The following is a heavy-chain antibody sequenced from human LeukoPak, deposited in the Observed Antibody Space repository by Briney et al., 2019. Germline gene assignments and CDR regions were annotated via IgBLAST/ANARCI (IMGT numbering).Heavy chain of an antibody. J-gene: IGHJ4*02. D-gene: IGHD2-21*02. V-gene: IGHV3-74*01. CDR3: ARDTPFSTDPIDY. Sequence: GGSLRLSCAASGFTFSHYWMHWVRQAPGKGLVWVSRINSDGSSTSYADSVKGRFSISRDNSKNTLYLQMNSLRAEDTAVYYCARDTPFSTDPIDYWGQGTLVTVSS. CDR1: GFTFSHYW. CDR2: INSDGSST.